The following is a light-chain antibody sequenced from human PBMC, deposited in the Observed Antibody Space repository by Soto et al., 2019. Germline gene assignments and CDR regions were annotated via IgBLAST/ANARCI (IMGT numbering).Light chain of an antibody. CDR1: QSVSSSY. J-gene: IGKJ3*01. CDR3: QQYGSSRFT. Sequence: EIVLTQSPGTLSLSPGERATLSCRASQSVSSSYLAWYQQTPGQAPRLLIYGASSRATGIPDRFSGSGSGTDFTLTISRLEPEDFAVYYWQQYGSSRFTFGPGTKVDSK. V-gene: IGKV3-20*01. CDR2: GAS.